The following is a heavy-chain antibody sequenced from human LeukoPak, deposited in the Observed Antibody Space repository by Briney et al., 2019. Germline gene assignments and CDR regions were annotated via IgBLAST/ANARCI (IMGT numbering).Heavy chain of an antibody. J-gene: IGHJ4*02. V-gene: IGHV5-51*01. CDR2: IYPGDSDT. CDR1: GYSFTSYW. CDR3: ARIVTYYYDSSGYHDY. D-gene: IGHD3-22*01. Sequence: GESLKISCKGSGYSFTSYWIGWVRQMPGKGLEWMGIIYPGDSDTRYSPSFQGQVTISADKSISTAYLQWSSLKASDTAMYYCARIVTYYYDSSGYHDYWGQGTLVTLSS.